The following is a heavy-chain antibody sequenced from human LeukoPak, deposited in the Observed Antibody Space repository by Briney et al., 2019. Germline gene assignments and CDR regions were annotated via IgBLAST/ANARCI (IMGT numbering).Heavy chain of an antibody. J-gene: IGHJ4*02. D-gene: IGHD3-10*01. CDR1: GYTFTSYY. V-gene: IGHV1-46*03. Sequence: ASVKVSCRASGYTFTSYYIHWVRQAPGQGLEWMGIINPSGGSTSYAQKFQGRVTMTRDTSTSTVYMELSSLRSEDTAVYFCGRSMVRGVNYYFDFWGQGTLVTVSS. CDR2: INPSGGST. CDR3: GRSMVRGVNYYFDF.